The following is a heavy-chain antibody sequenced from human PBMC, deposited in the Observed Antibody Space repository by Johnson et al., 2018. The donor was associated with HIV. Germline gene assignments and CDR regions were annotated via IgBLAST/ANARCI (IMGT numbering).Heavy chain of an antibody. V-gene: IGHV3-11*04. CDR3: AKDLETGDDYVWVSYQLGAFDI. Sequence: QVQLVESGGGLVQPGGSLRLSCAASGFTFSDYYMSWIRQAPGKGLEWVSYISSSGSIIYYADSVKGRFTISRDNSKNTLYLQMNSLRAEDTAVYFCAKDLETGDDYVWVSYQLGAFDIWGQGTMVTVSS. J-gene: IGHJ3*02. CDR2: ISSSGSII. D-gene: IGHD3-16*02. CDR1: GFTFSDYY.